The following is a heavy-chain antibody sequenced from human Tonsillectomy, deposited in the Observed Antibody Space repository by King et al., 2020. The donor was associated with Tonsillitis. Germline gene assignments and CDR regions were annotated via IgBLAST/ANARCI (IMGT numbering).Heavy chain of an antibody. J-gene: IGHJ5*02. D-gene: IGHD4-17*01. Sequence: VQLVQSGAEVKKPGSSVKVSCKASGGTFSSYAISWVRQAPGQGLEWMGRIIPIPGIANYAQKLQGRVTITADKSTSTAYMELSSLRSEDTAVYYCAREREGVHDSGDLRHNWFDPWGQGTLVTVSS. CDR1: GGTFSSYA. V-gene: IGHV1-69*09. CDR2: IIPIPGIA. CDR3: AREREGVHDSGDLRHNWFDP.